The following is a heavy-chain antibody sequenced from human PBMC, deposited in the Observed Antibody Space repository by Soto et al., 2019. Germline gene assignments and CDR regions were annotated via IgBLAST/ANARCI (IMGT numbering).Heavy chain of an antibody. D-gene: IGHD6-19*01. V-gene: IGHV3-23*01. CDR3: AKDRPAAGSQWLVPI. J-gene: IGHJ4*02. CDR1: GFTFSSCA. CDR2: ISDSGGST. Sequence: GSLRLSCAASGFTFSSCAMSWVRQAPGMGLQWVSAISDSGGSTYYADPVRGRVTISRDNSKSTLYLQLNSLGAEDTAIYYCAKDRPAAGSQWLVPIWGRGTLVTVSS.